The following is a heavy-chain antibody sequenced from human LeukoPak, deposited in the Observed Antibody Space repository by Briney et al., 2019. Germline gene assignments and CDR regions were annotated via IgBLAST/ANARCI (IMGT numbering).Heavy chain of an antibody. Sequence: GGSLRLSCSASGFPFSSYALHWVRQAPGKGLECVSALSSDGVTTWYVDSVKGRFTISRDNSKNTLYLQMSSLRAEDTAVYYCVSQYGVDVWGQGTTVTVS. CDR2: LSSDGVTT. V-gene: IGHV3-64D*09. J-gene: IGHJ6*02. CDR1: GFPFSSYA. CDR3: VSQYGVDV.